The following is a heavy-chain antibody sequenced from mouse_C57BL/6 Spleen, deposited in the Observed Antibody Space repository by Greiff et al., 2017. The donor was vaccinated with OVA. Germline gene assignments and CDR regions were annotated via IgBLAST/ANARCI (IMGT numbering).Heavy chain of an antibody. CDR1: GYTFTDYY. D-gene: IGHD3-3*01. CDR2: INPNNGGT. Sequence: EVQLQQSGPELVKPGASVKISCKASGYTFTDYYMNLVKQSHGKSLEWIGDINPNNGGTSYNQKFKGKATLTVDKSSSTAYMELRSLTSEDSAVYYCASGDRGAMDYWGQGTSVTVSS. J-gene: IGHJ4*01. CDR3: ASGDRGAMDY. V-gene: IGHV1-26*01.